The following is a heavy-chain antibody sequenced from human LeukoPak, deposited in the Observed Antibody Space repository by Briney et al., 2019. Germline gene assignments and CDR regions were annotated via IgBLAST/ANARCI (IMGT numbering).Heavy chain of an antibody. V-gene: IGHV3-7*01. Sequence: PGGSLRLSCAASGFTFSSYWMSWVRQAPGKGLEWVANIKQDGSEKYYVDSLKGRFTISRDNAKNSVYLQMNSLRAEDTAVYYCARATYYGDYEENIWGQGTMVTVSS. CDR2: IKQDGSEK. CDR1: GFTFSSYW. CDR3: ARATYYGDYEENI. D-gene: IGHD4-17*01. J-gene: IGHJ3*02.